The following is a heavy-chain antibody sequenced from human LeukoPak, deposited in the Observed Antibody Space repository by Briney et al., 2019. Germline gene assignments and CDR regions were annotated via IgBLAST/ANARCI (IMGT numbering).Heavy chain of an antibody. V-gene: IGHV4-39*07. J-gene: IGHJ4*02. CDR3: ARDKSVAATGDY. CDR1: GGSISSSSYY. CDR2: IYYSGST. D-gene: IGHD6-19*01. Sequence: SETLSLTCTVSGGSISSSSYYWGWIRQPPGKGLEWIGSIYYSGSTYYNPSLKSRVTISVDTSKNQFSLKLSSVTAADTAVYYCARDKSVAATGDYWGQGTLVTVSS.